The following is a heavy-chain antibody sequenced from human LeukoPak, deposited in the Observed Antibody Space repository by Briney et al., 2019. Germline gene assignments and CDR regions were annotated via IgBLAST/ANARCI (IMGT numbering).Heavy chain of an antibody. D-gene: IGHD6-6*01. V-gene: IGHV3-7*03. Sequence: GGSLRLSCAVSGFTFSGFWMSWSRQAPGKELEWVASINSDGSEGYYADVVKGRFTISRDNAKNSLYLQINSLRAEDTAVYYCARSSYSSSSSVWGQGTMVTVSS. CDR3: ARSSYSSSSSV. J-gene: IGHJ3*01. CDR1: GFTFSGFW. CDR2: INSDGSEG.